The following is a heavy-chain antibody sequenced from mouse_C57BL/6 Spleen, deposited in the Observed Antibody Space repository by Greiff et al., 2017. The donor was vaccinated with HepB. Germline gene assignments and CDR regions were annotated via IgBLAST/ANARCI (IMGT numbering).Heavy chain of an antibody. Sequence: EVKLVESGGGLVQPGGSLKLSCAASGFTFSDYYMYWVRQTPEKRLEWVAYISTGGGSTYYPDTVKGRFTISRDNAKNTLYLQMSRLKSEDTAMYYCARGGVTIDYWGQGTTLTVSS. CDR2: ISTGGGST. J-gene: IGHJ2*01. D-gene: IGHD2-5*01. CDR3: ARGGVTIDY. CDR1: GFTFSDYY. V-gene: IGHV5-12*01.